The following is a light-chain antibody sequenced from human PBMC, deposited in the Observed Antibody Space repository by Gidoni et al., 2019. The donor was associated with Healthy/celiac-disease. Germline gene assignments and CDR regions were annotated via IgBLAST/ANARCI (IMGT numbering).Light chain of an antibody. CDR1: QGISSY. CDR2: AAS. J-gene: IGKJ4*01. Sequence: DIQLPHSPSFLSASVGDRVTITCRASQGISSYLACYQQKPGKAPKLLIYAASTLQSGVPSRFSGSGSGTEFTLTISSLQPEDFATYYCQQLNSYPLTFGGGTKVEIK. CDR3: QQLNSYPLT. V-gene: IGKV1-9*01.